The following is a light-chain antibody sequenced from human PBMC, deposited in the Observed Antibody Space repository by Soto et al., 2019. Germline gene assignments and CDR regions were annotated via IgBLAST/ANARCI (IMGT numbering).Light chain of an antibody. CDR2: DVN. V-gene: IGLV2-14*03. J-gene: IGLJ2*01. CDR1: SSDIGAYNY. CDR3: TSWTTSTTRT. Sequence: QSALTQPASVSGSPGQSITISCTGTSSDIGAYNYVSWYQQHPGKAPKLMIYDVNIRPSGVSNRFSGSKSGNTASLTISGLQAEDEADYYCTSWTTSTTRTFGGGTKVTVL.